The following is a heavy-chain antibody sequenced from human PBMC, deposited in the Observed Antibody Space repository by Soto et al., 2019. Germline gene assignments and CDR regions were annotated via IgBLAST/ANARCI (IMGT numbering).Heavy chain of an antibody. D-gene: IGHD3-10*01. J-gene: IGHJ4*02. Sequence: QVQLQESGPGLVKPSETLSLTCTVSGGSISSYYWSWIRQPPGKGLEWIGYIYYSGSTNYNPSLKGRLPLSLDTSKNQFSLKLSSVTAADTAVYYCASSRGGYFDTWGQGTLVSVSS. CDR2: IYYSGST. V-gene: IGHV4-59*08. CDR1: GGSISSYY. CDR3: ASSRGGYFDT.